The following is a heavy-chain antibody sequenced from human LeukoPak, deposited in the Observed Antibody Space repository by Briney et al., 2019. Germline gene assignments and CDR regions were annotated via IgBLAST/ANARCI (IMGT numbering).Heavy chain of an antibody. CDR3: ASQGHHGKIVGTTLSYFYMDV. V-gene: IGHV4-34*01. Sequence: MASETLSLTCAVDGGSFSGYYWSWVRQPPGKGLEWIGEINHSGSTNYNPSLKSRVTISVDTSKNQFSLKLSSVTAADTAFYYCASQGHHGKIVGTTLSYFYMDVWGKGTTVTVSS. CDR1: GGSFSGYY. D-gene: IGHD1-26*01. J-gene: IGHJ6*03. CDR2: INHSGST.